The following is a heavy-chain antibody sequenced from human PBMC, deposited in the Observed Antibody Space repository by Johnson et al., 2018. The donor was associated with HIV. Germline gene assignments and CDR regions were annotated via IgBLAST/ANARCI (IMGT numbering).Heavy chain of an antibody. CDR1: GFTFRSNG. J-gene: IGHJ3*02. CDR2: IYSGGST. V-gene: IGHV3-NL1*01. D-gene: IGHD3-3*01. Sequence: QVQLVESGGGVVQPGGSLRLSCAASGFTFRSNGMHWVRQAPGKGLEWVSVIYSGGSTYYADSVKGRFTISRDNSKNTLYLQMNSLRAEDTAVYYCARESGHAFDIWGQGTMVTVSS. CDR3: ARESGHAFDI.